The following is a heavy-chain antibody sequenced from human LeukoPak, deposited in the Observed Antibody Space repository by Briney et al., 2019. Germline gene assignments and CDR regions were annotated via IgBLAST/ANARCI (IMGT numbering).Heavy chain of an antibody. CDR3: AKDIGGSYSGLDY. Sequence: PGGSLRLSCAASGFTFSSYGMHWVRQAPGKGLEWVAVIWYGGNNKYYVDSVKGRFTISRDNSKNNVDLQMHSLRIEDTAVYYCAKDIGGSYSGLDYWGQGTLVTVSS. V-gene: IGHV3-33*03. D-gene: IGHD3-10*01. CDR1: GFTFSSYG. J-gene: IGHJ4*02. CDR2: IWYGGNNK.